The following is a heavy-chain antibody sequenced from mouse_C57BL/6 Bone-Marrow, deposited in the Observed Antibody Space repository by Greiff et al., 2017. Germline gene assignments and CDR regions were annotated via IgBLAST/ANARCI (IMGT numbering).Heavy chain of an antibody. Sequence: LVESGAELVKPGASVKMSCKASGYTFTTYPIEWMKQNHGKSLEWIGNFHPYNDDTKYNEQFKGKATLTVEKSSSTVYLELSRVTSDASSFYYSARGVWPWYFDYWGQGTTLTVSS. D-gene: IGHD2-10*02. CDR3: ARGVWPWYFDY. V-gene: IGHV1-47*01. CDR1: GYTFTTYP. J-gene: IGHJ2*01. CDR2: FHPYNDDT.